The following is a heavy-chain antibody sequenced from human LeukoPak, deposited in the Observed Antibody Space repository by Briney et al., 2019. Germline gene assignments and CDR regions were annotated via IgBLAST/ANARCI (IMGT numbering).Heavy chain of an antibody. Sequence: GCSVNVSCKASGYTFTGYYMHWVRQAPGQGLEWMGWINPNSGGTNYAQKFQGRVTMTRDTSISTAYMELSRLSSDDTAVYYCARVPLYYYYYCMDVWGQGTTVTVSS. J-gene: IGHJ6*02. CDR2: INPNSGGT. CDR3: ARVPLYYYYYCMDV. V-gene: IGHV1-2*02. CDR1: GYTFTGYY.